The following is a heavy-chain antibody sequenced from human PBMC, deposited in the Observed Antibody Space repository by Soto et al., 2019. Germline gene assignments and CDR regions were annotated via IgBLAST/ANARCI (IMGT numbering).Heavy chain of an antibody. CDR2: IYYSGST. V-gene: IGHV4-59*01. CDR3: ARNPCGGSGGSCYSGGYYYYYNGMDV. D-gene: IGHD2-15*01. Sequence: QVQLQESGPGLVKPSETLSLTCTVSGGSISSYYWSWIRQPPGKGLEWIGYIYYSGSTNYNPSLTSRVTISVDTSKNQFSLKLSSVTAADTAVYYCARNPCGGSGGSCYSGGYYYYYNGMDVWGQGTTVTVSS. CDR1: GGSISSYY. J-gene: IGHJ6*02.